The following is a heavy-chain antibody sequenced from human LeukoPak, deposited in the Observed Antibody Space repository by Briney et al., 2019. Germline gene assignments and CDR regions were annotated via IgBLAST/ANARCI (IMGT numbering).Heavy chain of an antibody. CDR2: IRYDGSNK. J-gene: IGHJ6*03. Sequence: GGSLRLSCVASGFTFSSYGMHWVRQAPGKGLEWVAFIRYDGSNKYYADSVKGRFTISRDNSKNTLYLQMNSLRAEDTAVYYCAKAGGYYYYMDVWGKGTTVTVSS. V-gene: IGHV3-30*02. CDR3: AKAGGYYYYMDV. CDR1: GFTFSSYG. D-gene: IGHD2-15*01.